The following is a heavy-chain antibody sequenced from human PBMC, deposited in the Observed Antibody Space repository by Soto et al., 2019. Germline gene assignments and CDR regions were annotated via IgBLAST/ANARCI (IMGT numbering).Heavy chain of an antibody. CDR2: INAGNGNT. D-gene: IGHD3-10*01. J-gene: IGHJ5*02. CDR3: ARSGEGVVRNWFDH. Sequence: QVQLVQSGAEVKKPGASVKVSCKASGYTFTSYAMHWVRQAPGQRLEWMGWINAGNGNTKYSQKFQDRVTITRDTSASTANMELSSLRSEDTAVSYCARSGEGVVRNWFDHWGKGTPVTVSS. V-gene: IGHV1-3*01. CDR1: GYTFTSYA.